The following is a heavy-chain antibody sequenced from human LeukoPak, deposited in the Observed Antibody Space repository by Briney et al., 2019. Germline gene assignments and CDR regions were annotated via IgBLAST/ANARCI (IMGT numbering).Heavy chain of an antibody. J-gene: IGHJ5*02. CDR3: ARGVGGYSYGLGAYWFDP. CDR2: MNPNSGNT. V-gene: IGHV1-8*01. Sequence: GASVKVSCKASGYTFSSYDINWVRQATGEGLEWMGWMNPNSGNTGYAQKCQGRVTMTRNTSISTAYMELSSLRSEDTAVYYCARGVGGYSYGLGAYWFDPWGQGTLVTVSS. CDR1: GYTFSSYD. D-gene: IGHD5-18*01.